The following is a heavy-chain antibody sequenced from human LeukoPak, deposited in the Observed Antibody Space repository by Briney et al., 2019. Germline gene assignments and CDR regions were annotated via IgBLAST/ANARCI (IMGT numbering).Heavy chain of an antibody. CDR1: GFTFSIYW. V-gene: IGHV3-7*04. J-gene: IGHJ4*02. CDR3: ARAATGPYYFDY. CDR2: IKQDGSEK. Sequence: PGGSLRLSCAASGFTFSIYWMSWVRQAPGKGLEWVANIKQDGSEKYYVDSVKGRFTFSRDNAKNSLYLQMSSLRAEDTAVYFCARAATGPYYFDYWGQGTLVTVSS. D-gene: IGHD1-1*01.